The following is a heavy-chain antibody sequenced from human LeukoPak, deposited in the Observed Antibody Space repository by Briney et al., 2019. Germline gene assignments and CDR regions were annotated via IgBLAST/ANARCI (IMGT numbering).Heavy chain of an antibody. Sequence: GGSLRLSCAASGFTFSSYSMNWVRQAPGKGLEWVSSISSSSSYIYYADSVKGRFTISRDNAKNSLYLQMNSLRAEDTAVYYCARSYGDYYDSSGYYQQYVDYWGQGTVVTVSS. V-gene: IGHV3-21*01. J-gene: IGHJ4*02. CDR2: ISSSSSYI. CDR3: ARSYGDYYDSSGYYQQYVDY. D-gene: IGHD3-22*01. CDR1: GFTFSSYS.